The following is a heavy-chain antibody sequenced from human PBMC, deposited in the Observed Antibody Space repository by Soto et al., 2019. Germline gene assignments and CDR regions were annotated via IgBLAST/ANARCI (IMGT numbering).Heavy chain of an antibody. CDR3: ARAGKYYYGSGSPYYYGMDV. V-gene: IGHV1-18*04. Sequence: QVQLVQSGAEVKKPGASVKVSCKASGYTFTSYGVSWVRQAPGQGLEWMGWISGYNGNTNYAQKLQGRVTMTPDTSTSTAYMEVRSLRSDDTAVYYCARAGKYYYGSGSPYYYGMDVWGQGITVIVSS. CDR1: GYTFTSYG. D-gene: IGHD3-10*01. J-gene: IGHJ6*02. CDR2: ISGYNGNT.